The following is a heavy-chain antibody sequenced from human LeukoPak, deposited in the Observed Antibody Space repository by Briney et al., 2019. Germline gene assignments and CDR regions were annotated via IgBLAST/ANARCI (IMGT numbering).Heavy chain of an antibody. CDR1: GFTFSTYS. V-gene: IGHV3-23*01. D-gene: IGHD2-15*01. Sequence: GGSLRLSCAASGFTFSTYSMNWVRQAPGKGLEWVSAISGSGGSTYYADSVKGRFTISRDNSKNTLYLQMNSLRAEDTAVYYCAKCRGGSCLRSFDYWGQGTLVTVSS. CDR3: AKCRGGSCLRSFDY. J-gene: IGHJ4*02. CDR2: ISGSGGST.